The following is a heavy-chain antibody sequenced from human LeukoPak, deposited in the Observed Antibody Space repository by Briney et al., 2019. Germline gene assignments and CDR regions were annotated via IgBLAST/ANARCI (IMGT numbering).Heavy chain of an antibody. D-gene: IGHD4/OR15-4a*01. CDR3: AKEGRDYPVDY. CDR1: GFTFSTYW. J-gene: IGHJ4*02. CDR2: INSDGRST. V-gene: IGHV3-74*01. Sequence: GGSLRLSCAASGFTFSTYWMHWFRQAPGKGLVWVSRINSDGRSTSYADYVKGRFTISRDNSKNTLYLQMNSLRAEDTAVYYCAKEGRDYPVDYWGQGTLVTVSS.